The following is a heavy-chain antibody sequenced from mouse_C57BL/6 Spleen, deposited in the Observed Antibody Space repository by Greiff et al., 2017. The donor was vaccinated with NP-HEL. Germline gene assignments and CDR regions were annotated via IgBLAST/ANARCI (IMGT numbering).Heavy chain of an antibody. CDR1: GFNIKDYY. V-gene: IGHV14-1*01. CDR3: TTDYYGSSYVDYAMDY. D-gene: IGHD1-1*01. J-gene: IGHJ4*01. CDR2: IDPEDGDT. Sequence: VQLQQSGAELVRPGASVKLSCTASGFNIKDYYMHWVKQRPEQGLEWIGRIDPEDGDTEYAPKFQGKATMTADKSSNTAYLQLSSLTSEDTAVYYCTTDYYGSSYVDYAMDYWGQGTSVTVSS.